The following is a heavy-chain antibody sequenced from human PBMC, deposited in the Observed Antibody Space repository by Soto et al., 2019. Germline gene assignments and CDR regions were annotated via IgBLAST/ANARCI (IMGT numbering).Heavy chain of an antibody. CDR3: AHRRNYDGSWNEGVFDY. J-gene: IGHJ4*02. D-gene: IGHD3-16*01. CDR2: IYWDDDK. V-gene: IGHV2-5*02. CDR1: GFSLTSRPVG. Sequence: QITLKESGPTLVKPTQTLTLTCTFSGFSLTSRPVGVGWVRQPPGKALEWLAFIYWDDDKRCSPSLRNTLTVTKDASNNHGVLTLTNMDPVDTATYYCAHRRNYDGSWNEGVFDYWGQGILVTVSS.